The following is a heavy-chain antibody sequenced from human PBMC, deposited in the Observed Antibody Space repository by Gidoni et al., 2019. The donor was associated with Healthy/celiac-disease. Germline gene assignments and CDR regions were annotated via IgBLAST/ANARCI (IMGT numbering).Heavy chain of an antibody. CDR2: ISYDGSNK. Sequence: SGFTFSSYAMHWVRQAPGKGLEWVAVISYDGSNKYYADSVKGRFTISRDNSKNTLYLQMNSLRAEDTAVYYCATALYYSSGWRIDWYFDLWGRGTLVTVSS. D-gene: IGHD6-19*01. J-gene: IGHJ2*01. CDR1: GFTFSSYA. CDR3: ATALYYSSGWRIDWYFDL. V-gene: IGHV3-30-3*01.